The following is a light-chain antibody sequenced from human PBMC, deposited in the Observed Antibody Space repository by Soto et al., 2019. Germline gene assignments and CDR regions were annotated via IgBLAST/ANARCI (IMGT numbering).Light chain of an antibody. CDR2: GNS. CDR3: QSYDSSLSFYV. CDR1: SSNIGAGYD. Sequence: QSVLPQPPSVSGDPGHRVTISCTGRSSNIGAGYDVHWYQQLPGTAPKLLIYGNSNRPSGVPDRFSGSKSGTSASLAITGLQAEDEADYYCQSYDSSLSFYVFGTGTKLTVL. V-gene: IGLV1-40*01. J-gene: IGLJ1*01.